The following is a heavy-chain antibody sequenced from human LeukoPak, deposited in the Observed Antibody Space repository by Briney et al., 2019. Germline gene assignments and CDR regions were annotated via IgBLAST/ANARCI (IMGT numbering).Heavy chain of an antibody. D-gene: IGHD3-22*01. CDR3: AKGDSDSSGYLDY. J-gene: IGHJ4*02. Sequence: GGSLRLSCAAPGFTFSSYGMHWVRQAPGKGLEWVAVISYDGSNKYYADSVKGRFTISRDNSKNTLYLQMSSLRAEDTAVYYCAKGDSDSSGYLDYWGQGTLVTVSS. CDR2: ISYDGSNK. V-gene: IGHV3-30*18. CDR1: GFTFSSYG.